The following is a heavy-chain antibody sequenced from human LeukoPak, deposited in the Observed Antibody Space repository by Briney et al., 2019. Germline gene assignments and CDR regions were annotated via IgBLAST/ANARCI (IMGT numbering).Heavy chain of an antibody. CDR2: SNHSGNT. D-gene: IGHD5-12*01. Sequence: PSETLSLTCAVYGGSFSDYYWSWIRQSPGKGLEWIGESNHSGNTNYNPFLKSRVTISVDTSKNQFSLKLRSVTAADTAVYYCASRAWATRQSDYWGQGTLVTVSS. CDR1: GGSFSDYY. J-gene: IGHJ4*02. CDR3: ASRAWATRQSDY. V-gene: IGHV4-34*01.